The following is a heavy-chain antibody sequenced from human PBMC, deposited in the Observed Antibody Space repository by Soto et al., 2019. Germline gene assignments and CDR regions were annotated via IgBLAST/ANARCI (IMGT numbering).Heavy chain of an antibody. CDR3: ASVPGGGAY. V-gene: IGHV3-53*01. J-gene: IGHJ4*02. CDR2: IYSGGYT. Sequence: EVQLVESGGGLIQPGGSLRLSCAVSGFTVSNNYMSWVRQAPGKGLEGVSVIYSGGYTAYGDSVKGRFTISRDNSKNQLYLKRNSRRAADPDVYSLASVPGGGAYWGQGTLVTVSS. D-gene: IGHD3-10*01. CDR1: GFTVSNNY.